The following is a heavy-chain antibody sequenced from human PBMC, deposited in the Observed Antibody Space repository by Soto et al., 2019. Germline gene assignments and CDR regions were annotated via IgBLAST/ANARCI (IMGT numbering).Heavy chain of an antibody. CDR1: GFTFTSSA. J-gene: IGHJ4*02. CDR3: AADATAWQKMVPSDY. Sequence: ASVKVSCKASGFTFTSSAFQWVRQALGQRLEWIGWIAVGSGYTNYAQRFQDRVTLTRDMSTATTYMELSRLTSEDTAIYYCAADATAWQKMVPSDYWGEGTPVNVS. V-gene: IGHV1-58*01. CDR2: IAVGSGYT. D-gene: IGHD2-8*01.